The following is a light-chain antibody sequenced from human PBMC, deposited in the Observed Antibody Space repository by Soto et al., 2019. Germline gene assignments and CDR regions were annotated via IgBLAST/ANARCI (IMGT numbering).Light chain of an antibody. CDR1: QSVSSSY. CDR3: QQYHNWPPIT. J-gene: IGKJ5*01. V-gene: IGKV3-20*01. Sequence: EIVLTQSPGTLSLSPGERATLSFMAIQSVSSSYLAWYQQKPGQAPRLLIYGASSRATGIPARFSGWGSGTEFTLTISSLQSEDFAVYYCQQYHNWPPITFGQGTRLEIK. CDR2: GAS.